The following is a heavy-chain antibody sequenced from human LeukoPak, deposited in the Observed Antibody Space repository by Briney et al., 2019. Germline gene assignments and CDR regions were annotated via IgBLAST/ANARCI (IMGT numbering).Heavy chain of an antibody. J-gene: IGHJ4*02. D-gene: IGHD2-15*01. V-gene: IGHV3-30*02. CDR3: ARRGYCSGGSCYSVLYYFDY. CDR2: IRYDGSNK. CDR1: GFTFSSYG. Sequence: GGSLRLSCAASGFTFSSYGMHWVRQAPGKGLEWVAFIRYDGSNKYYADSVKGRFTISRDNSKNTLYLQMNSLRAEDTAVYYCARRGYCSGGSCYSVLYYFDYWGQGTLVTVSS.